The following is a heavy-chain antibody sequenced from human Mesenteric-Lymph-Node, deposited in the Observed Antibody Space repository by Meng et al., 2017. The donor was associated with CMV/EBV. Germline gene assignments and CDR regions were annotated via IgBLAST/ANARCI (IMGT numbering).Heavy chain of an antibody. V-gene: IGHV1-46*01. CDR2: INPVGGT. D-gene: IGHD2-2*01. Sequence: TFTTYYMHWVRQAPGQGLEWMEEINPVGGTNFAQKFQGRVTMSRDTSTTTFYMEVSSLRFEDTAVYYCATGRSCSSTSCSHGINYWGQGTLVTVSS. J-gene: IGHJ4*02. CDR3: ATGRSCSSTSCSHGINY. CDR1: TFTTYY.